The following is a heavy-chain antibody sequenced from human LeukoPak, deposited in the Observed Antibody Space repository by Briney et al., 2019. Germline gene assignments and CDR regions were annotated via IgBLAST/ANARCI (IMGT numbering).Heavy chain of an antibody. V-gene: IGHV1-69*05. CDR3: AGVLLHYDSSGYDMDGFDI. CDR1: GGTFSRYA. D-gene: IGHD3-22*01. CDR2: TTPIFGSA. J-gene: IGHJ3*02. Sequence: VASVKVSCKASGGTFSRYALSWVRQAPGEGLEWMGGTTPIFGSAEYAQNFQGRVTITTDGSTSSAYMELSSLRSEDTAVYYCAGVLLHYDSSGYDMDGFDIWGQGTMVTVSS.